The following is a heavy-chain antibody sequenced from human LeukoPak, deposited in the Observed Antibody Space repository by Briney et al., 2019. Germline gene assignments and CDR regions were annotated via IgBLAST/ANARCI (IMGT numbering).Heavy chain of an antibody. Sequence: SETLSLTCTVSGGSISSSSYYWGWIRQPPGKGLEWIGSIYYSGSTYYNPSLKSRVTMSVDTSKNQFSLKLSSVTAADTAVYYCARSGGNSIGYNWFDPWGQGTLVTVSS. J-gene: IGHJ5*02. V-gene: IGHV4-39*01. CDR1: GGSISSSSYY. D-gene: IGHD3-10*01. CDR3: ARSGGNSIGYNWFDP. CDR2: IYYSGST.